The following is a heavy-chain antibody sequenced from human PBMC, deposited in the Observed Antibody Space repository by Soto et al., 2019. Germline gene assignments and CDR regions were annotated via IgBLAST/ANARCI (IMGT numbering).Heavy chain of an antibody. J-gene: IGHJ6*02. D-gene: IGHD2-21*01. CDR3: AASCVGCGGFNYHGMDV. CDR1: GGSISSGGYY. CDR2: IYYSGTT. V-gene: IGHV4-31*03. Sequence: QVQLQESGPGLVKPSQTLSLTCTVSGGSISSGGYYWNWIRQHPGKGLEWIGYIYYSGTTYYNPSLKSRVTISVDTSKNQFSLKLSSVTAADTAVYYCAASCVGCGGFNYHGMDVWGQGTTVTVSS.